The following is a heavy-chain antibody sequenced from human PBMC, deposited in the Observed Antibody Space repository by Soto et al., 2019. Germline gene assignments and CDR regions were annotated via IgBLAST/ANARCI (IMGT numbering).Heavy chain of an antibody. J-gene: IGHJ4*02. V-gene: IGHV1-3*05. CDR3: ALTMSVAAAFDY. CDR1: GYTFTGYA. Sequence: QVQLVQSGAEEKKPGASVKVSWKASGYTFTGYAMHWVRQAPGQRLERMGWINAGNGNTKYSQKFQVRVTITRDTSSSTAYMALSILTSEDTAVYSSALTMSVAAAFDYWRQATLFTFSS. D-gene: IGHD6-19*01. CDR2: INAGNGNT.